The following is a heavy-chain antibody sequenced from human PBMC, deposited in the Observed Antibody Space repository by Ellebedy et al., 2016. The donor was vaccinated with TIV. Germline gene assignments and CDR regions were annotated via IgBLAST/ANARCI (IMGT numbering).Heavy chain of an antibody. CDR2: IDPNNGGT. Sequence: AASVKVSCKASGYILTGYYVHWVRQAPGQGLQWMGWIDPNNGGTHFAQNFQGRVTMTRDTSLSTVYMELRRLKSDDTAVYYCAREQGSVFHHWGQGTLVTVSS. CDR3: AREQGSVFHH. V-gene: IGHV1-2*02. J-gene: IGHJ4*02. CDR1: GYILTGYY.